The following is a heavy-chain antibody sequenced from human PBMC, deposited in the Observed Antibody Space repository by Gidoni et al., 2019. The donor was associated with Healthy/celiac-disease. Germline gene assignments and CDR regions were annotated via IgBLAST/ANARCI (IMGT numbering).Heavy chain of an antibody. V-gene: IGHV4-34*01. J-gene: IGHJ6*03. CDR1: GGSFSGYY. CDR2: INHSGST. Sequence: QVQLQQWGAGLLKPSETLSLTCAVYGGSFSGYYWSWIRQPPGKGLEWIGEINHSGSTNYNPSLRSRVTISVDTSKNQFSLKLSSVPAADTAVYYCARHTPVGYYDFWSGSYYYYYYMDVWGKGTTVTVSS. D-gene: IGHD3-3*01. CDR3: ARHTPVGYYDFWSGSYYYYYYMDV.